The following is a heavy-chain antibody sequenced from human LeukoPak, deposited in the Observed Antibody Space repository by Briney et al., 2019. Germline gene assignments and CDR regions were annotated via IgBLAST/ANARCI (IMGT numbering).Heavy chain of an antibody. J-gene: IGHJ4*02. CDR2: ISGSGGST. Sequence: GGSLRLSCAASGFTFSSYAMSWVRQAPGKGLEWVSAISGSGGSTYYADSVKGRFTISRDNSKNTLYLQMNSLRAEDTAIYYCAKDFAGYSSGQTDYWGQGTLVTVSS. V-gene: IGHV3-23*01. D-gene: IGHD6-19*01. CDR3: AKDFAGYSSGQTDY. CDR1: GFTFSSYA.